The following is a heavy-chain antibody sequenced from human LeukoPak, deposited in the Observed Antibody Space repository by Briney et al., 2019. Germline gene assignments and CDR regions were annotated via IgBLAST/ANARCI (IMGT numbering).Heavy chain of an antibody. CDR2: ISGSGGST. CDR3: ASVDYDFWSGVFDY. Sequence: GVCLRLSCAASGFTFSGYAMSWVRQAPGKGLEWVSAISGSGGSTYYADSVKGRFTISRDNSKNTLYLQMNSLRAEDTAVYYCASVDYDFWSGVFDYWGQGTLVTVSS. CDR1: GFTFSGYA. J-gene: IGHJ4*02. D-gene: IGHD3-3*01. V-gene: IGHV3-23*01.